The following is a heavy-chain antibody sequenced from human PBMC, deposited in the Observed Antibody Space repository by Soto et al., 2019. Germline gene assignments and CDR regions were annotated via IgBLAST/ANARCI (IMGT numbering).Heavy chain of an antibody. CDR1: GGSISSYY. D-gene: IGHD6-13*01. CDR3: ARRVSAAPPYNWFDP. J-gene: IGHJ5*02. V-gene: IGHV4-59*01. CDR2: IHYSGST. Sequence: SETLSLTCTVSGGSISSYYWSWIRQPPGKGLEWIGYIHYSGSTNYNPSLKSRVTISVDTSKNQFSLKLSSVTAADTAVYYCARRVSAAPPYNWFDPWGQGTLVTVSS.